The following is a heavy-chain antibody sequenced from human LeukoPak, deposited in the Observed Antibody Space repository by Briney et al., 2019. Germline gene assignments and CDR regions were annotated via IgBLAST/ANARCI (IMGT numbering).Heavy chain of an antibody. V-gene: IGHV3-33*01. J-gene: IGHJ4*02. CDR3: ARDLSYGSGEF. CDR2: IWHDGSKQ. D-gene: IGHD3-10*01. CDR1: GFTFSHYG. Sequence: GGSLRLSCAGSGFTFSHYGIYWVRQAPGKGLEWVAAIWHDGSKQLYRDAVKGRFTISRDDSKNTVFLQMNSLRAEDTAVYFCARDLSYGSGEFWGQGTLVTVSS.